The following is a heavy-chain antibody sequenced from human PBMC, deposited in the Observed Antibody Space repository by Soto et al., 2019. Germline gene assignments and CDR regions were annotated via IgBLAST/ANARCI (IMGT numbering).Heavy chain of an antibody. J-gene: IGHJ4*02. V-gene: IGHV3-11*06. CDR3: ARAGTAMVSRGRMFEY. Sequence: GGSLRLSCAASGFTFSDYYMSWIRQAPGKGLEWVSYISSSSSYTNYADSVKGRFTISRDNAKNSLYLQMNSLRAEDTAVYYCARAGTAMVSRGRMFEYWGQGTLVTSPQ. CDR1: GFTFSDYY. D-gene: IGHD5-18*01. CDR2: ISSSSSYT.